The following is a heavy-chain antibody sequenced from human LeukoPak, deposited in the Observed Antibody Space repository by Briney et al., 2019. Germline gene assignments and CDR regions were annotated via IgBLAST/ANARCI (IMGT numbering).Heavy chain of an antibody. J-gene: IGHJ4*02. Sequence: PGGSLRLSCAASGFTVSTYYMTWVRQAPGKGPEWVANIKEDGSEKNYVDSVKGRFTISRDNAKNSLYLQMDGLRVEDTAVYYCARSRYDDYWGQGTLVTVSS. CDR2: IKEDGSEK. CDR1: GFTVSTYY. V-gene: IGHV3-7*01. CDR3: ARSRYDDY. D-gene: IGHD2-15*01.